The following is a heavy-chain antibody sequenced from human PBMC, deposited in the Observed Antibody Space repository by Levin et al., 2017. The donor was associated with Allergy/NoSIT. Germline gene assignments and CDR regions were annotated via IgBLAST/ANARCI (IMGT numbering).Heavy chain of an antibody. V-gene: IGHV3-13*01. CDR3: ARGIWLGGYYYGMDV. D-gene: IGHD3-10*01. Sequence: GESLKISCAASGFTFSSYDMHWVRQATGKGLEWVSAIGTAGDTYYPGSVKGRFTISRENAKNSLYLQMNSLRAGDTAVYYCARGIWLGGYYYGMDVWGQGTTVTVSS. CDR1: GFTFSSYD. CDR2: IGTAGDT. J-gene: IGHJ6*02.